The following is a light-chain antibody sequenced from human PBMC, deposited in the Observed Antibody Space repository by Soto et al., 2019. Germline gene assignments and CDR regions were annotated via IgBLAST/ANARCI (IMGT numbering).Light chain of an antibody. CDR2: EVS. V-gene: IGLV2-8*01. CDR1: SSDVGGYNY. J-gene: IGLJ3*02. Sequence: QSALTQPPSASGSPGQSVTISCTGTSSDVGGYNYVSWYQQHPGKAPKLMIYEVSKRPSGVPDRFSGSNSGNTASLTVSGLQAEDEADYYCSSYAGSTLVFGGGTKLTVL. CDR3: SSYAGSTLV.